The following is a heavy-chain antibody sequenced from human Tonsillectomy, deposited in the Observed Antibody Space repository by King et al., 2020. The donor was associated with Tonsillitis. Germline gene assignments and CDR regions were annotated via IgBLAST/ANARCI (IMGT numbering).Heavy chain of an antibody. Sequence: LQLQESGPGLVKPSESLSLTCTVSGGSINSSSYYWGWIRQPPGKGLEWIGSIDYSGSTYYNPSLKSRVTISVDTYKNQFSLKLSTVTAAGTAVYYCARGECYYGSRTPLGLGYWGQGTLVTVSS. J-gene: IGHJ4*02. D-gene: IGHD3-10*01. CDR2: IDYSGST. CDR1: GGSINSSSYY. CDR3: ARGECYYGSRTPLGLGY. V-gene: IGHV4-39*01.